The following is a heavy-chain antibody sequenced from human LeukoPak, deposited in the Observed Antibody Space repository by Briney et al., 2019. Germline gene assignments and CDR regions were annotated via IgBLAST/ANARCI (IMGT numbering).Heavy chain of an antibody. Sequence: GASVKVSCKASGGTFSSYAISWVRQAPGQGLEWMGGIIPIFGTANYAQKFQGRVTITADESTSTAYMELRSLRSDDTAAYYCARAAVAGGSSFDYWGQGTLVTVSS. CDR1: GGTFSSYA. CDR2: IIPIFGTA. CDR3: ARAAVAGGSSFDY. J-gene: IGHJ4*02. V-gene: IGHV1-69*13. D-gene: IGHD6-19*01.